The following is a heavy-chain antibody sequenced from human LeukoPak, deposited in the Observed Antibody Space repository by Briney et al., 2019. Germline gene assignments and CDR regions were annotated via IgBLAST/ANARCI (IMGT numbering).Heavy chain of an antibody. D-gene: IGHD2-15*01. CDR1: GYTFTSYY. Sequence: ASVKVSCKASGYTFTSYYMHWVRQAPGQGLEWMGIINPSGGSTSYAQKFQGRVTVTRDTSTSTVYMELSSLRSEDTAAYYCARGDCSRGSCYLLDHWGQGTLVTVSS. CDR2: INPSGGST. J-gene: IGHJ4*02. V-gene: IGHV1-46*01. CDR3: ARGDCSRGSCYLLDH.